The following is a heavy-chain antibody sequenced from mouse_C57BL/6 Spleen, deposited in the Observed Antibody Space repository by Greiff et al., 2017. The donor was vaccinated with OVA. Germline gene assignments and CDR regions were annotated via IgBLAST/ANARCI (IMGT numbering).Heavy chain of an antibody. CDR1: GYTFTSYW. D-gene: IGHD1-1*01. V-gene: IGHV1-61*01. J-gene: IGHJ2*01. CDR2: IYPSDSET. Sequence: QVQLQQPGAELVRPGSSVKLSCKASGYTFTSYWMDWVKQRPGQGLEWIGNIYPSDSETHYNQKFKDKATLTVDKSSSTAYMQLSSLTSEDSAGYYCAKTGSYYFDYWGQGTTLTVSS. CDR3: AKTGSYYFDY.